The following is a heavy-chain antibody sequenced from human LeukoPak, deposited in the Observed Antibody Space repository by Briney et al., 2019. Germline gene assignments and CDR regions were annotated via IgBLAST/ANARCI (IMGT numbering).Heavy chain of an antibody. D-gene: IGHD4/OR15-4a*01. Sequence: SETLSLTCTVSGGSISSSSYYWGWIRQPPGKGLEWIGSIYYRGSTFYNPSLKSRVTISVDTSKNQFSLKLSSVTAADTAVYYCARPPGANPDAFHFWGQGTMVTVSS. CDR1: GGSISSSSYY. J-gene: IGHJ3*01. CDR3: ARPPGANPDAFHF. V-gene: IGHV4-39*01. CDR2: IYYRGST.